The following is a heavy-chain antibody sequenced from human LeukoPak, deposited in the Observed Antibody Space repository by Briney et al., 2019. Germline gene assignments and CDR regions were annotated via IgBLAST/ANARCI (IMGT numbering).Heavy chain of an antibody. V-gene: IGHV4-39*07. J-gene: IGHJ4*02. CDR3: ARAVVTPFSWWAKYYFDY. D-gene: IGHD4-23*01. CDR1: GGSISSSSYY. CDR2: IYYSGST. Sequence: PSETLSLTCTVSGGSISSSSYYWGWIRQPPGKGLEWIGSIYYSGSTYYNPSLKSRVTISVDTSKNQFSLKLSSVTAADTAVYYCARAVVTPFSWWAKYYFDYWGQGTLVTVSS.